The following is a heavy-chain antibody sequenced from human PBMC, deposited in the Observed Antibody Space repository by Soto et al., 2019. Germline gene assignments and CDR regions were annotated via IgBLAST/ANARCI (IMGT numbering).Heavy chain of an antibody. V-gene: IGHV4-59*08. CDR1: GGSISSYY. CDR2: IYYSGNT. Sequence: SETLSLTCTVSGGSISSYYWSWIRQPPGKGLEWIGYIYYSGNTNYNPSLKSRVTISVDTSKNQFSLKLSSVTAADTAVYYCAKQDPKNYYDSSGYYPFDYWGQGTLVTVSS. D-gene: IGHD3-22*01. CDR3: AKQDPKNYYDSSGYYPFDY. J-gene: IGHJ4*02.